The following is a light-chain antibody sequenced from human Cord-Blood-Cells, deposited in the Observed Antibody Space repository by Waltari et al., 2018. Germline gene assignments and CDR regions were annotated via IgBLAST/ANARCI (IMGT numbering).Light chain of an antibody. Sequence: QSARTQPASVSGSPGQSITISCTGTSSDVGGYNYVSWYQQHPGKAPKLMIYDVSNRPSGVSNRFSGSKSGNTASLTISGLQAEDEADYYCSPYTSSSTWVFGGGTKLTVL. CDR1: SSDVGGYNY. CDR3: SPYTSSSTWV. CDR2: DVS. J-gene: IGLJ3*02. V-gene: IGLV2-14*01.